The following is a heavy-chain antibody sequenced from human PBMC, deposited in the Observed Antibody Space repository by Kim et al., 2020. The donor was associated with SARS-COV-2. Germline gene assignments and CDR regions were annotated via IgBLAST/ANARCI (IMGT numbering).Heavy chain of an antibody. J-gene: IGHJ4*02. CDR3: ARDQPSGSYSY. CDR2: T. D-gene: IGHD1-26*01. V-gene: IGHV4-34*01. Sequence: TNSNPSLKSRVTISVDTSKNQFSLKLSSVTAADTAVYYCARDQPSGSYSYWGQGTLVTVSS.